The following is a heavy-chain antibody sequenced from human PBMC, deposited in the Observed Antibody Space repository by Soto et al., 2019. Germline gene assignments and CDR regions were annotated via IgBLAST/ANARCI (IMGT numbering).Heavy chain of an antibody. V-gene: IGHV1-2*02. CDR1: GYY. CDR2: INPNSSGT. Sequence: GYYLEGVGSAKGQGLEWLGCINPNSSGTAYPHNFQGRVTMTRDTSLTTVYMQLNRLTADDTAVYYCVRDLVVDGPDNYAMAVWLQGTTDTGSS. CDR3: VRDLVVDGPDNYAMAV. D-gene: IGHD2-2*01. J-gene: IGHJ6*02.